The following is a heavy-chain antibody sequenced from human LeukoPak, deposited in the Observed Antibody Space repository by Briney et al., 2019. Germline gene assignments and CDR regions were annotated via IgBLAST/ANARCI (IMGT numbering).Heavy chain of an antibody. V-gene: IGHV1-8*01. CDR3: ARGSVARRRGYYYMDV. CDR2: MNPNSGNT. D-gene: IGHD2-15*01. Sequence: ASVKVSCKASGYTFTSYDINWVRQATGQGLEWMGWMNPNSGNTGYAQKFQGRVTMTRNTSISTAYMELSSLRSEDTAVYYCARGSVARRRGYYYMDVWGKGTTVTVSS. J-gene: IGHJ6*03. CDR1: GYTFTSYD.